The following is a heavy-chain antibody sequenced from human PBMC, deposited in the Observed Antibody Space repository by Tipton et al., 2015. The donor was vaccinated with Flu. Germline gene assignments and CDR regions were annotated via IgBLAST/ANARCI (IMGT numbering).Heavy chain of an antibody. CDR1: GFTFSSYG. Sequence: SLRLSCAASGFTFSSYGMHWVRQAPGKGLEWVAVIWCDGSNKYYADSVKGRFTISRDNSKNTLYLQMNSLRAEDTAVYYCARGVYSSGWYPFFDYWGQGTLVTVSS. CDR3: ARGVYSSGWYPFFDY. D-gene: IGHD6-19*01. V-gene: IGHV3-33*01. J-gene: IGHJ4*02. CDR2: IWCDGSNK.